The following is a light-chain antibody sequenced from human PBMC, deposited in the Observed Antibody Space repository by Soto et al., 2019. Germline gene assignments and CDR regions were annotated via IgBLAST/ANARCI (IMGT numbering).Light chain of an antibody. CDR3: QQGSRRPVT. CDR1: QSVSRY. J-gene: IGKJ1*01. CDR2: DAS. V-gene: IGKV3-11*01. Sequence: EIVLTQSPVTLSLSPGERATLSCRASQSVSRYFAWYQQKPGQAPRLLIYDASNRATGVPARFSGSGSGTNFPPTIRSLEPENFAVYLCQQGSRRPVTFGQGTKGEN.